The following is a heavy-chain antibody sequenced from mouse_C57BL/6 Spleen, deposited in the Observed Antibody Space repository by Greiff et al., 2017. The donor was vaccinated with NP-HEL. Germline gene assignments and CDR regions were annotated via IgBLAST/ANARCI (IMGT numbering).Heavy chain of an antibody. V-gene: IGHV1-22*01. CDR2: INPNNGGT. Sequence: VHVKQSGPELVKPGASVKMSCKASGYTFTDYNMHWVKQSHGKSLEWIGYINPNNGGTSYNQKFKGKATLTVNKSSSTAYMELRSLTSEDSAVYYCARERDSSGDYWGQGTTLTVSS. CDR1: GYTFTDYN. CDR3: ARERDSSGDY. J-gene: IGHJ2*01. D-gene: IGHD3-2*02.